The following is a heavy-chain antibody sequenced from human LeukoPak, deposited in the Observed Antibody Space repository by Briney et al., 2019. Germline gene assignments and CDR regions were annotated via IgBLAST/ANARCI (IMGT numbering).Heavy chain of an antibody. Sequence: PGRSLRLSCAASGFTFSSYGMHWVRQAPGKGLEWVAVIWYDGSNKYYADSVKGRFTISRDNSKNTLYLQMNSLRAEDTAVYYCARAGKDGHNDYWGQGTLVTVSS. V-gene: IGHV3-33*01. J-gene: IGHJ4*02. CDR3: ARAGKDGHNDY. D-gene: IGHD5-24*01. CDR1: GFTFSSYG. CDR2: IWYDGSNK.